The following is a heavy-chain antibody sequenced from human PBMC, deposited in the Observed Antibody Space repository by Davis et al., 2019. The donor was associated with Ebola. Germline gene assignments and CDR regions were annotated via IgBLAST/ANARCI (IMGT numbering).Heavy chain of an antibody. CDR3: AKDTWELPEYYFDY. D-gene: IGHD1-26*01. CDR1: GGSISSSNW. CDR2: IYHSGST. V-gene: IGHV4-4*02. Sequence: SETLSLTCAVSGGSISSSNWWSWVRQPPGKGLEWIGEIYHSGSTYYNPSLKSRVTISVDRSKNQFSLKLSSVTAADTAVYYCAKDTWELPEYYFDYWGQGTLVTVSS. J-gene: IGHJ4*02.